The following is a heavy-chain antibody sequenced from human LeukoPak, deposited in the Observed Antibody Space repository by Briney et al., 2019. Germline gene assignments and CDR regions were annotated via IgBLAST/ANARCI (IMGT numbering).Heavy chain of an antibody. CDR1: GFTFSSYW. D-gene: IGHD3-3*01. CDR2: IKQDGSEK. CDR3: ARVQDDFWSGKADC. V-gene: IGHV3-7*01. J-gene: IGHJ4*02. Sequence: PGGSLRLSCAASGFTFSSYWMSWVRQAPGKGLEWVANIKQDGSEKYYVDSVKGRFTISRDNAKNSLYLQMNSLRAEDTAAYYCARVQDDFWSGKADCWGQGTLVTVSS.